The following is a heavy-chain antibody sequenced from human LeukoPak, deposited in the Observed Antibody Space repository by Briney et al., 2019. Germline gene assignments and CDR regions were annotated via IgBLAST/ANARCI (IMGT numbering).Heavy chain of an antibody. CDR3: VCYDNAAEYFHY. J-gene: IGHJ1*01. V-gene: IGHV3-23*01. CDR2: ITTSGGST. Sequence: GGSLRFSCAASGFTFSSYAMSWVRQAPGKGLEWVSSITTSGGSTSYADSVRGRFTISRDNSKNTLYLQMNSLRAEDTALYYCVCYDNAAEYFHYWGQGTLVTVSS. D-gene: IGHD3-22*01. CDR1: GFTFSSYA.